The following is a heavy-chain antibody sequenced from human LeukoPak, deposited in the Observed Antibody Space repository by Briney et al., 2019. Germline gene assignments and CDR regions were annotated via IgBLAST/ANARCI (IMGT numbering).Heavy chain of an antibody. CDR3: ARVAVAGTIWGTVDY. V-gene: IGHV4-59*12. CDR1: GGSISSYY. Sequence: SETLSLTCTVSGGSISSYYWSWIRQPPGKGLEWIGYIYYSGSTNYNPSLKSRVTMSVDTSKNQSSLKLSSVTAADTAVYYCARVAVAGTIWGTVDYWGQGTLVTVSS. J-gene: IGHJ4*02. D-gene: IGHD6-19*01. CDR2: IYYSGST.